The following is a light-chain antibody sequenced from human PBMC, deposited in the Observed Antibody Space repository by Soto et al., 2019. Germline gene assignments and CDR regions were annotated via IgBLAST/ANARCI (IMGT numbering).Light chain of an antibody. Sequence: EIVLTQSPATLSLSPGERATLSCRASQSVSSSLAWYQQKPGLPPRLLIYDASNRAAGIPARFSGSGSGTDFTLTLSSLEPEDFAVYYCQQRSDWPAWTFGQGTKVEIK. CDR2: DAS. CDR3: QQRSDWPAWT. J-gene: IGKJ1*01. V-gene: IGKV3-11*01. CDR1: QSVSSS.